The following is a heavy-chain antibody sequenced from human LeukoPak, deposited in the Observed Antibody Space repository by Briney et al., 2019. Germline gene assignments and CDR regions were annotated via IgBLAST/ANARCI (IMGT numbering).Heavy chain of an antibody. CDR3: AREAAAGTFDY. V-gene: IGHV1-8*03. CDR2: MNPNSGNT. J-gene: IGHJ4*02. Sequence: ASVKVSCKASGYTFTRYDINWVRQATGQGLEWMGWMNPNSGNTGYAQKFQGRVTITRNTSISTAYMELSSLRSEDTAVYYCAREAAAGTFDYWGQGTLVTVSS. CDR1: GYTFTRYD. D-gene: IGHD6-13*01.